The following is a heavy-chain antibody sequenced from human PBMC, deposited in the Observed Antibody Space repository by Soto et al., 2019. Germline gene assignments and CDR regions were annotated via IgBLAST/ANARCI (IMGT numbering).Heavy chain of an antibody. CDR2: ISAYNGNT. J-gene: IGHJ6*02. CDR3: ARDDIVLVPAAPIYYYYGMDV. Sequence: QVQLVQSGAEVKKPGASVKVSCKASGYTFTSYGISWVRQAPGQGLEWMGWISAYNGNTNYAQKLQGRVTMTTDTSTSTADMELRSLSSDDTAVYYCARDDIVLVPAAPIYYYYGMDVWGQGTTVTVSS. D-gene: IGHD2-2*01. CDR1: GYTFTSYG. V-gene: IGHV1-18*01.